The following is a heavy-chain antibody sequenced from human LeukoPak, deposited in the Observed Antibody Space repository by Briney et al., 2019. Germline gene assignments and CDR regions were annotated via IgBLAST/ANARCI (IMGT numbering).Heavy chain of an antibody. J-gene: IGHJ4*02. CDR1: GYTFTGYY. V-gene: IGHV1-2*02. Sequence: ASVKVSCKASGYTFTGYYIHWVRQAPGHGLEWMGWINPNNGGTNYAQNFQGRVTMTRDTSISTAYMELSSLISGDTALYYCARGYYNVLTGHLYFFDYWGQGTLVTVSS. CDR2: INPNNGGT. D-gene: IGHD3-9*01. CDR3: ARGYYNVLTGHLYFFDY.